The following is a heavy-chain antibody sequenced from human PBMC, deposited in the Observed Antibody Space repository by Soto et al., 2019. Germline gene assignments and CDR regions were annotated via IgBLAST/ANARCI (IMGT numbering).Heavy chain of an antibody. CDR2: INHSGST. CDR3: ARRLYRTRVFDY. D-gene: IGHD3-16*02. J-gene: IGHJ4*02. CDR1: GGSFSGYY. Sequence: SETLSLTCAVYGGSFSGYYWSWIRQPPGKGLEWIGEINHSGSTNYNPSLKSRVTISVDTSKNQFSLKLSSVTAADTAVYYCARRLYRTRVFDYWGQGTLVTVSS. V-gene: IGHV4-34*01.